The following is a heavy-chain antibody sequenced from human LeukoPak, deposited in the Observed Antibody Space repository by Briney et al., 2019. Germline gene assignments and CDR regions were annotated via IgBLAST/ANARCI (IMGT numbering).Heavy chain of an antibody. J-gene: IGHJ1*01. Sequence: SGGSLRLSCAASGFTFSDYYMSWIRQAPGKGLEWVSYISSSGSTIYYADSVKGRFTISRDNAKNSVTVTWYMGTQSQPQRTFPEIQRRDSYYMTSSQLSTPLQQWRQG. CDR2: ISSSGSTI. V-gene: IGHV3-11*01. CDR3: EIQRRDSYYMTSSQLSTPLQQ. D-gene: IGHD1-26*01. CDR1: GFTFSDYY.